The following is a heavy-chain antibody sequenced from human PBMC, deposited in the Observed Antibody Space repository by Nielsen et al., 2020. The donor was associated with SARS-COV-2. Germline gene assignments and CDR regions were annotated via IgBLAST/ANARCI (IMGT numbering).Heavy chain of an antibody. CDR3: ARGGGGQQLVRRYYYYYGMDV. CDR1: GFTFSSYS. D-gene: IGHD6-13*01. Sequence: GESLKISCAASGFTFSSYSMNWVRQAPGKGLEWVSSISSSSSYIYYADSVKGRFTISRDNAKNSLYLQMNSLRAEDTAVYYCARGGGGQQLVRRYYYYYGMDVWGQGTTVTVSS. V-gene: IGHV3-21*01. J-gene: IGHJ6*02. CDR2: ISSSSSYI.